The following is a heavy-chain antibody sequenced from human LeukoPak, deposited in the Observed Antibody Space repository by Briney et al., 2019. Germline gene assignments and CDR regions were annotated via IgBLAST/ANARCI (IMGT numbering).Heavy chain of an antibody. CDR2: IIPIFGTA. J-gene: IGHJ2*01. V-gene: IGHV1-69*13. Sequence: GASVKVSCKASGGTFSSYAISWVRQAPGQGLEWMGGIIPIFGTANYAQKFQGRVTITADESTSTAYMELSSLRSEDTAVYYCAREGAGDCSSTSCYKGAWYFDLWGRGTLVTVSS. CDR3: AREGAGDCSSTSCYKGAWYFDL. D-gene: IGHD2-2*02. CDR1: GGTFSSYA.